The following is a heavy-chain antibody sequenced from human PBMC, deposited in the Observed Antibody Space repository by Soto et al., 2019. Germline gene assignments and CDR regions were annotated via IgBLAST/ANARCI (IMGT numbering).Heavy chain of an antibody. V-gene: IGHV3-11*06. CDR3: ARDLSYYDSSGYYYGVGWFDP. D-gene: IGHD3-22*01. Sequence: QVQLVESGGGLVKPGGSLRLSCAASGFTFSDYYMSWIRQAPGKGLEWVSYISSSSSYTNYADSVKGRFTISRDNAKISLYLQMNRLGAEDTVVYYCARDLSYYDSSGYYYGVGWFDPWGQGTLVTVSS. J-gene: IGHJ5*02. CDR1: GFTFSDYY. CDR2: ISSSSSYT.